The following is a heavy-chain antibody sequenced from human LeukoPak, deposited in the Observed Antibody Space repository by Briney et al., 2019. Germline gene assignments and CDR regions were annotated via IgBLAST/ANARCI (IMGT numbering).Heavy chain of an antibody. CDR1: GGSFSDYF. CDR3: ARARVNGKFDY. V-gene: IGHV4-34*01. J-gene: IGHJ4*02. CDR2: INHSGST. D-gene: IGHD1-14*01. Sequence: PSETLSLTCAVYGGSFSDYFWSWIRQSPGKGLEWIGEINHSGSTNYNPSLKSRVTISVDTSKNQFSPKLTSVTAADTAVYYCARARVNGKFDYWGQGILVTVSS.